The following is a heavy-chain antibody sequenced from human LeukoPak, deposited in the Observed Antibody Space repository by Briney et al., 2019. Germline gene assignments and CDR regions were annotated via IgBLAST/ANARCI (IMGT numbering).Heavy chain of an antibody. CDR2: IYSGGST. D-gene: IGHD6-13*01. V-gene: IGHV3-NL1*01. J-gene: IGHJ4*02. Sequence: PGGSLRLSCAASGFTFSNYGMHWVRQAPGKGLEWVSLIYSGGSTYYADSVKGRFTISRDNSKNTLDLQMSSLRVEDTAVYYCVKGGSSSWYEYTFDYWGRGTLVTVSS. CDR1: GFTFSNYG. CDR3: VKGGSSSWYEYTFDY.